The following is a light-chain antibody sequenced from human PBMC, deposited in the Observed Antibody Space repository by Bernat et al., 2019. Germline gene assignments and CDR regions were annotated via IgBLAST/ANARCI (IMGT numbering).Light chain of an antibody. CDR3: QQHDTSVT. V-gene: IGKV3-20*01. CDR1: ESVSSSY. CDR2: GAS. J-gene: IGKJ5*01. Sequence: EVVLTQSPGTLSLSPGERGTLSCRASESVSSSYLAWYHQKPGQAPRLLIYGASSRATGIPDRFSGSGSGTDFTLTISRLEPEDFAVYYCQQHDTSVTFGQGTRLEIK.